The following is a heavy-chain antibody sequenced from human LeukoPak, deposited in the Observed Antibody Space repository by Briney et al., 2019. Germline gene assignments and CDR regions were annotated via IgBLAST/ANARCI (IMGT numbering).Heavy chain of an antibody. D-gene: IGHD3-10*01. CDR1: GFTFHDYG. Sequence: GGSLRLSCAASGFTFHDYGMHWVRQAPGKGLHWVAVVSNDGDIQDYTDSVKGRFIISRDDSKNTVYLQMNSLTVDDTAMYYCARGPDPVVRGPRRAFDLWGQGTMVTVSS. J-gene: IGHJ3*01. CDR2: VSNDGDIQ. CDR3: ARGPDPVVRGPRRAFDL. V-gene: IGHV3-30*03.